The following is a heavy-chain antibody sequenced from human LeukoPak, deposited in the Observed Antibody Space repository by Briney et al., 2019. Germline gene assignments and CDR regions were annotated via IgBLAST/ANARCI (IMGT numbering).Heavy chain of an antibody. CDR1: GGSISSSSYY. Sequence: PSETLSLTCTVSGGSISSSSYYWGWIRQPPRKGLEWLGSIYYSGSTYYNPSLKTRVTISVDTSKNQFSLKLSSVTAADTAVYYCARDADSSSWYRIYWGQGTLVTVSS. CDR3: ARDADSSSWYRIY. J-gene: IGHJ4*02. CDR2: IYYSGST. D-gene: IGHD6-13*01. V-gene: IGHV4-39*02.